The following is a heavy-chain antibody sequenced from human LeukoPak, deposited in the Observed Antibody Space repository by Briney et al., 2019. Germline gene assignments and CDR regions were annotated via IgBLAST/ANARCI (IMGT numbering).Heavy chain of an antibody. V-gene: IGHV3-74*01. CDR2: ISSEGGST. CDR3: ARVATYCSGGSCPYYFDY. J-gene: IGHJ4*02. D-gene: IGHD2-15*01. Sequence: GGSLRLSCAASGFTFSTYWMHWVRQAPGKGLVWVSRISSEGGSTNYADSVKGRFTISRDNAKNSLYVQMKSLRAEDTAVYYCARVATYCSGGSCPYYFDYWGQGTLVTVSS. CDR1: GFTFSTYW.